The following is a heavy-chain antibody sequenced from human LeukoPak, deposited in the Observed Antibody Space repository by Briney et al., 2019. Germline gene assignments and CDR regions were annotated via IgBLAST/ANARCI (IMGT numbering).Heavy chain of an antibody. V-gene: IGHV3-13*01. CDR1: GFTFIDYD. CDR3: ARGGIQVSGIDEFDY. D-gene: IGHD6-19*01. Sequence: GGSLRLSCAASGFTFIDYDMHWVRQVIGKGLEWVSAIGIRGDTHYSGSVQGRFTISRENAESSLYLQMNSLRAEDTAVYYCARGGIQVSGIDEFDYWGQGTLVTVSS. CDR2: IGIRGDT. J-gene: IGHJ4*02.